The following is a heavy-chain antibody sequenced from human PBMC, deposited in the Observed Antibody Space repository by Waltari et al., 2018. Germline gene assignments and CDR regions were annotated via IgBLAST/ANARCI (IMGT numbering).Heavy chain of an antibody. CDR3: ARSLGYCSGGSCYVYYFDY. CDR2: INHSGST. J-gene: IGHJ4*02. Sequence: QVQLQQWGAGLLKPSETLSLTCAVYGGSFSGYYWSWIRQPPGQGLEWIGEINHSGSTNYNPSLKSRVTISVDTSKNQFSLKLSSVTAADTAVYYCARSLGYCSGGSCYVYYFDYWGQGTLVTVSS. CDR1: GGSFSGYY. V-gene: IGHV4-34*01. D-gene: IGHD2-15*01.